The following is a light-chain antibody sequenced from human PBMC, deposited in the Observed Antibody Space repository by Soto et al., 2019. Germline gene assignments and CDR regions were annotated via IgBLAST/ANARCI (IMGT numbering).Light chain of an antibody. CDR1: SSDVGGYNY. J-gene: IGLJ1*01. V-gene: IGLV2-14*01. CDR2: DVS. CDR3: SSYTTRSTPV. Sequence: QYVLTQPASVSGSPGQSITISCTGTSSDVGGYNYVSWYQQHPGKAPKLMIFDVSNRPSGVSNRFSGSKSGNTASLTISGLQAEAEADYYCSSYTTRSTPVFATGTKVTVL.